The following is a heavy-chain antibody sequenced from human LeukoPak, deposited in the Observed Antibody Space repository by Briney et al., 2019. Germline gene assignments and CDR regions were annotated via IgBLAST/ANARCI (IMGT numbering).Heavy chain of an antibody. D-gene: IGHD3-9*01. J-gene: IGHJ3*02. V-gene: IGHV4-38-2*02. CDR2: IYHSGST. CDR1: GYSISSGYY. Sequence: SETLSLTCTVSGYSISSGYYWGWIRQPPGKGLEWIGSIYHSGSTYYNPSLKSRVTISVDTSKNQFSLKLSSVTAADTAVYYCARAPGYYDILTGYYTDAFDIWGQWTMVTVSS. CDR3: ARAPGYYDILTGYYTDAFDI.